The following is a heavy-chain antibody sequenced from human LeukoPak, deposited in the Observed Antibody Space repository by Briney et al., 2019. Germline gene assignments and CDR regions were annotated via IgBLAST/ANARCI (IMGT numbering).Heavy chain of an antibody. CDR3: AREHEDQTNWFDP. D-gene: IGHD2-15*01. V-gene: IGHV3-9*01. Sequence: GRSLRLSCAASGFTFDDYAMHWVRQAPGKGLEWVSGISWNSGSIGYADSVKGRFTISRDNAKNSLYLQMNSLRAEDTAVYYCAREHEDQTNWFDPWGQGTLVTVSS. CDR1: GFTFDDYA. J-gene: IGHJ5*02. CDR2: ISWNSGSI.